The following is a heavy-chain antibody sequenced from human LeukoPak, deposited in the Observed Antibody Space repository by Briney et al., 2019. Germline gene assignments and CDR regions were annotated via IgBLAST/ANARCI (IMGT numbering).Heavy chain of an antibody. Sequence: GASVKISCKASGYTFTTYYMHWVRLAPGQGLEWMGIINPSGGGTNYAQEFQGRVTMTRDTSTSTVYMDLNNLRSDDTAVYYCARGNPTNYGAYLYYFDYWGQGTLVTVSS. J-gene: IGHJ4*02. CDR1: GYTFTTYY. CDR3: ARGNPTNYGAYLYYFDY. D-gene: IGHD4-17*01. CDR2: INPSGGGT. V-gene: IGHV1-46*01.